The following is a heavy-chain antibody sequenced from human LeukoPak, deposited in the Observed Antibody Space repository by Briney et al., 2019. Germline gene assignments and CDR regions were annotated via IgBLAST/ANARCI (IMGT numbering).Heavy chain of an antibody. V-gene: IGHV3-7*01. CDR1: GFTFSSYW. Sequence: PGGSLRLSCAASGFTFSSYWMSWVRQAPGKGLEWVANIKQDGSEKYYVDSVKGRFTISRDNAKNSLYLQMNSLRVEDTAVYYCAREGLIARATTGGFDIWGQGTMVTVSS. J-gene: IGHJ3*02. D-gene: IGHD1-26*01. CDR3: AREGLIARATTGGFDI. CDR2: IKQDGSEK.